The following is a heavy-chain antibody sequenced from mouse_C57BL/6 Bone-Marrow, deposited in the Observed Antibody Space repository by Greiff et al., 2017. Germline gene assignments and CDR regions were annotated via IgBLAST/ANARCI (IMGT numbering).Heavy chain of an antibody. Sequence: EVKLVESGGGLVKPGGSLKLSCAASGFTFSDYGMHWVRQAPEKGLEWVAYISSGRSTIYYADTVKGRVTISRDNAKNSLFLQMTSLRSEDTAMYYCAITTVVATDAMDYWGQGTSVTVSS. CDR1: GFTFSDYG. D-gene: IGHD1-1*01. J-gene: IGHJ4*01. V-gene: IGHV5-17*01. CDR2: ISSGRSTI. CDR3: AITTVVATDAMDY.